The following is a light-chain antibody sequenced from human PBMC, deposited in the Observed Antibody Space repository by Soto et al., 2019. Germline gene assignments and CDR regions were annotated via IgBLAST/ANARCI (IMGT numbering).Light chain of an antibody. CDR2: EGT. V-gene: IGLV2-23*01. Sequence: QSALTQPASVSGSPGQSITIPCTGTTSDIGNYKFVSWYQQHPGKAPKLMIYEGTKRPSGVSDRFSASKSGSTASLTISGLQAEDEAAYYCCSHAGDHVVFGGGTKLTVL. CDR1: TSDIGNYKF. CDR3: CSHAGDHVV. J-gene: IGLJ2*01.